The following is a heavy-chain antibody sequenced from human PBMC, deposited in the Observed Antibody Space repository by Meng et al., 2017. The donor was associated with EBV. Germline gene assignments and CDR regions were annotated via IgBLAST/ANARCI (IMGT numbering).Heavy chain of an antibody. Sequence: QLTLAESGPTLGKPTQTLTRTCTFSGFSLSTRGVGVGWIRQPPGKALEWLALIYWDDDKRYSPSLKSRLTITKDTSKNQVVLTMTNMDPVDAATYYCAHIIAARPFDYWGQGTLVTVSS. J-gene: IGHJ4*02. V-gene: IGHV2-5*02. CDR3: AHIIAARPFDY. D-gene: IGHD6-6*01. CDR2: IYWDDDK. CDR1: GFSLSTRGVG.